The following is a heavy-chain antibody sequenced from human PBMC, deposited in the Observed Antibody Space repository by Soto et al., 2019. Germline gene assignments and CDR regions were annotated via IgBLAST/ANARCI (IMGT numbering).Heavy chain of an antibody. Sequence: PSATLSLTCAVSGGSISSGGYSWTWIRQPPGKGLEWIGEINHSGTINFNPSLKSRLTISLDTSKKHFSLKLSSVTDADTAAYYCARADRTLVTSYSLDVWGQGTTVTVSS. V-gene: IGHV4-30-2*01. D-gene: IGHD2-21*02. CDR3: ARADRTLVTSYSLDV. CDR1: GGSISSGGYS. CDR2: INHSGTI. J-gene: IGHJ6*02.